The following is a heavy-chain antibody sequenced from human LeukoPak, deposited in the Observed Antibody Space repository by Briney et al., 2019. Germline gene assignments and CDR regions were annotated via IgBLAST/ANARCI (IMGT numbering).Heavy chain of an antibody. Sequence: GASVKVSCKASGYTFTSYGISWVRQAPGQGLEWMGWISAYNGNTNYAQKLQGRVTMTTDTSTSTAYMELRSLRSDDTAVYYCARNEMATIVATIGYWGQGTLVTVSS. J-gene: IGHJ4*02. D-gene: IGHD5-12*01. CDR1: GYTFTSYG. V-gene: IGHV1-18*01. CDR3: ARNEMATIVATIGY. CDR2: ISAYNGNT.